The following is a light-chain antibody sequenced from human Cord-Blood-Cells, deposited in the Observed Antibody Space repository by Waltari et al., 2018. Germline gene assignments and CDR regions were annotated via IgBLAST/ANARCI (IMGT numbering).Light chain of an antibody. V-gene: IGKV4-1*01. CDR2: WAS. J-gene: IGKJ1*01. CDR1: PSVLYSSNNKNY. Sequence: DIVMTQSPASLAVSLGERAPINCKSSPSVLYSSNNKNYLAWYQQNPGPPPKLLISWASTRESGVPDRFSGSGSGTDFTLTINSLQAEDVAVYYCQQYYSTPWTFGQGTKVEIK. CDR3: QQYYSTPWT.